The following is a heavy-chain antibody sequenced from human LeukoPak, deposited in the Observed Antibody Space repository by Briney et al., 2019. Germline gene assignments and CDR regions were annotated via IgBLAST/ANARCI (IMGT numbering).Heavy chain of an antibody. CDR1: GFTFSSYW. J-gene: IGHJ4*02. CDR2: ISGSGGST. D-gene: IGHD2-2*01. V-gene: IGHV3-23*01. Sequence: PGGSLRLSCAASGFTFSSYWMHWVRQAPGKGLEWVSAISGSGGSTYYADSVRGRFTISRDNSKNTLYLQMNSLRAEDTAVYYCAKSKDIVVVPDAYFDHWGQGTLVPVSS. CDR3: AKSKDIVVVPDAYFDH.